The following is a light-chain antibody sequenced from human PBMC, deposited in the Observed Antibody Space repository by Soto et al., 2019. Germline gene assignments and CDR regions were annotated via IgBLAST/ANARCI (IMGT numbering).Light chain of an antibody. CDR2: DVS. CDR3: SSSTGSSTLV. J-gene: IGLJ3*02. Sequence: QSALTQPASVSGSPGQSITISCTGSSSDVGGYNYVSWYQQHPGKAPKVMIYDVSNRPSGVSNRFSGSKSGNTASLTISGLQAEDEADYYCSSSTGSSTLVFGGGTKLTVL. CDR1: SSDVGGYNY. V-gene: IGLV2-14*03.